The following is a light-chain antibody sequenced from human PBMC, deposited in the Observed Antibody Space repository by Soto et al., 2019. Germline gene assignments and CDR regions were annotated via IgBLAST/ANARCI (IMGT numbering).Light chain of an antibody. V-gene: IGLV1-44*01. CDR3: AAWDDSLDGPGYV. CDR2: SNN. J-gene: IGLJ1*01. Sequence: QSVLTQPPSASGTPGQRVTISCSGSSSNIGSNTVNWYQQLPGTAPKLLIYSNNRRPSGVPDRFSDSKSGTSVSLAISGLQSEDEADYYCAAWDDSLDGPGYVFGTGTKVTVL. CDR1: SSNIGSNT.